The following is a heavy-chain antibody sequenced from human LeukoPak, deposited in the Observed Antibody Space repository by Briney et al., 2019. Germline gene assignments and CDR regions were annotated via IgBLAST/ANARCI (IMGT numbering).Heavy chain of an antibody. Sequence: SETLSLTCTVSGGSISSYYLSWIRQPPGKGLEWIGYIYYSGSTNYNPSLKSRVTISIDTSKNQFSLKVSSVTAADMAVYYCARDISPYYFDNWGQGTLVTVSS. V-gene: IGHV4-59*01. J-gene: IGHJ4*02. CDR3: ARDISPYYFDN. CDR1: GGSISSYY. CDR2: IYYSGST.